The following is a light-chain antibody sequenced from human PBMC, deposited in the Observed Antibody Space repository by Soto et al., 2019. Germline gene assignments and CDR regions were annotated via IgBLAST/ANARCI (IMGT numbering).Light chain of an antibody. CDR3: SSYTSSSTLYV. CDR2: DVT. J-gene: IGLJ1*01. V-gene: IGLV2-14*01. CDR1: STDVVDNNY. Sequence: QSALTQPASVSGSPGQSITISCTGTSTDVVDNNYVSWYQQHPGKAPKLMIYDVTHRPSGISNRFSGYKSGNTASLTSSGLQAEDEADYYCSSYTSSSTLYVFGTGTKLTVL.